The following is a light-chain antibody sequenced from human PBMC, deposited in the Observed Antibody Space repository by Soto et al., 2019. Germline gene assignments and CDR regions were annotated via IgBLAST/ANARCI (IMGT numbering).Light chain of an antibody. Sequence: QSALTQPPSASGSPGQSVTISCTGTSSDVGGYNYVSWYQQHPGKAPKLMIYEVSKRPSGVPDRFSGSKSGNTASLTVSGLQAEDEADYYCSSYAGSNNWLWVFGGGTKVTVL. V-gene: IGLV2-8*01. CDR2: EVS. CDR3: SSYAGSNNWLWV. CDR1: SSDVGGYNY. J-gene: IGLJ3*02.